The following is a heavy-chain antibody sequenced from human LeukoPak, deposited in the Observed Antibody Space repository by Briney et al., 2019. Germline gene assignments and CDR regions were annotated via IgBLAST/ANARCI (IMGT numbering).Heavy chain of an antibody. Sequence: GGSLRLSCAASGFILSRYSMNWVRQAPGKGLEWVSSISSSSRYIYYADSLKGRFTISRDNAKNSLYLQMNSLRAEDTAVYYCARGSMITFGGVIVGYFDYWGQGTLVTVSS. V-gene: IGHV3-21*01. CDR2: ISSSSRYI. CDR1: GFILSRYS. J-gene: IGHJ4*02. CDR3: ARGSMITFGGVIVGYFDY. D-gene: IGHD3-16*02.